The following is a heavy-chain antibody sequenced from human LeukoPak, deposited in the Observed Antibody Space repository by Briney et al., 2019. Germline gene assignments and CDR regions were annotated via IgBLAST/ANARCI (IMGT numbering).Heavy chain of an antibody. J-gene: IGHJ4*02. D-gene: IGHD3-22*01. CDR1: GFTFSSYW. V-gene: IGHV3-7*05. Sequence: GGSLRLSCAASGFTFSSYWMSWVRQAPGKGLEWVANIKQDGSEKYYVDSVKGRFTISRDNAKNSLYLQMNSLRAEDTAVYYCGRDFMVSYYDSSGFGYWGQGTLVTVSS. CDR3: GRDFMVSYYDSSGFGY. CDR2: IKQDGSEK.